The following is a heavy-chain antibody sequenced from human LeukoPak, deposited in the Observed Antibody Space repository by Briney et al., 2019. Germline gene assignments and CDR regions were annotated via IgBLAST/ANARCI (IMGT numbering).Heavy chain of an antibody. CDR3: AKDNRRHYTSGPNPDSLH. V-gene: IGHV3-9*01. J-gene: IGHJ4*02. CDR1: GFIFNNYP. Sequence: GGSLRLSCAGSGFIFNNYPMHWVRQPPGKGLEWVSGISWNSGSIDYADSVKGRFTISRDNAKNSLYLQMNSLRVEDTAFYYCAKDNRRHYTSGPNPDSLHWGQGALVTVSS. D-gene: IGHD6-19*01. CDR2: ISWNSGSI.